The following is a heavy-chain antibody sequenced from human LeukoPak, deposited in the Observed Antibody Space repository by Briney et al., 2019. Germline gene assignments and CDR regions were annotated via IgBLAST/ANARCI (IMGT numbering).Heavy chain of an antibody. CDR3: ARDLGVMVRAFDI. J-gene: IGHJ3*02. D-gene: IGHD5-18*01. CDR1: GGSISRYY. CDR2: IYYSGST. Sequence: SEALSLTCTVSGGSISRYYWSWIRQPPGKRLEWIGYIYYSGSTSYNPSLKSRVTISVDTSKNQISLKLSSVTAADTAVYYCARDLGVMVRAFDIWGQGTMVTVSS. V-gene: IGHV4-59*01.